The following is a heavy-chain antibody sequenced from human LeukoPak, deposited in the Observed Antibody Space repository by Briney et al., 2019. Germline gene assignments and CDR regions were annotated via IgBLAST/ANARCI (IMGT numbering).Heavy chain of an antibody. CDR1: GFTFSTYA. D-gene: IGHD6-13*01. CDR2: INNSGDRT. V-gene: IGHV3-23*01. CDR3: ASVIGTTSWSGGAFDV. J-gene: IGHJ3*01. Sequence: PGGSLRLSCAASGFTFSTYAMSWARQAPGKGLQWVSGINNSGDRTYYADSVKGRFTISRDNSKNTLYLQMNSLRAEDTGVYYCASVIGTTSWSGGAFDVWGQGTMVTVSS.